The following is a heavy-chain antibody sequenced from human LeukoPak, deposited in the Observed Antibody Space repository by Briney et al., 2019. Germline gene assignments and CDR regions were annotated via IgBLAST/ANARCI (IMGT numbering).Heavy chain of an antibody. D-gene: IGHD2-2*01. Sequence: SETLSLTCAVYGGSFSGYYWSWIRQPPGKGLEWIGEINHSGSTNYNPSLKSRVTISVDTSKNQFSLKLSSVTAADTAVYYCARSAILGYCSSTSCPTVRDYFDYWGQGTLVTVSS. V-gene: IGHV4-34*01. CDR3: ARSAILGYCSSTSCPTVRDYFDY. CDR2: INHSGST. CDR1: GGSFSGYY. J-gene: IGHJ4*02.